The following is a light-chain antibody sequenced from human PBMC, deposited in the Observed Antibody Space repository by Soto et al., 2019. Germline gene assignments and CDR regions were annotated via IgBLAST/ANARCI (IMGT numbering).Light chain of an antibody. CDR1: TGAVTSGHY. CDR2: DTS. Sequence: VVTQEPSLTVSPGGTVTLTCGSSTGAVTSGHYPYWFQQKPGQAPRTLIYDTSSKHSWTPARFSGSLLGGKAALTLSGAQPEDEADYYCLLSYSGTLVVFGGGTKLTVL. CDR3: LLSYSGTLVV. J-gene: IGLJ2*01. V-gene: IGLV7-46*01.